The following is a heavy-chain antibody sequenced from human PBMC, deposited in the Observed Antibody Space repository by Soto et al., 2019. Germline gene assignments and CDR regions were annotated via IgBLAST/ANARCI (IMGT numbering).Heavy chain of an antibody. Sequence: QVQLVQSGAEVKKPGASVKVSCKASGYTFTSYGISWVRQAPGQGLEWMGWISAYNGNTNYAQKLQGRVTMTTDTSTSTAYMELRSLRSADTAVYYCARVPWEAATVGVNYFDYWGQGTLVTVSS. J-gene: IGHJ4*02. D-gene: IGHD1-26*01. CDR3: ARVPWEAATVGVNYFDY. V-gene: IGHV1-18*04. CDR2: ISAYNGNT. CDR1: GYTFTSYG.